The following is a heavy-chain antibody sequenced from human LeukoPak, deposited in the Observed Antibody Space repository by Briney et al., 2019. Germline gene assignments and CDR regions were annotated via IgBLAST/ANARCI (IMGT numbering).Heavy chain of an antibody. V-gene: IGHV4-34*01. Sequence: SETLSLTCAVYGGSFSGYCWSWIRQPPGKGLEWIGEINHSGSTNYNPSLKSRVTISVDTSKNQFSLKLSSVTAADTAVYYCARGARITIFGVATYGMDVWGQGTTVTVSS. CDR1: GGSFSGYC. CDR3: ARGARITIFGVATYGMDV. CDR2: INHSGST. D-gene: IGHD3-3*01. J-gene: IGHJ6*02.